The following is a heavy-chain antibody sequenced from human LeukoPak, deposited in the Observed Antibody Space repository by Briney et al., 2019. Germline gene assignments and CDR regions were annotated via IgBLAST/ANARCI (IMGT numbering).Heavy chain of an antibody. D-gene: IGHD5-18*01. CDR2: ISAYNGNT. Sequence: ASVKVSCKASGYTFTSYGISWVRQAPGQGLEWMGWISAYNGNTNYAQKLQGRVTMTTDTSTSTAYMELSSLRSEDTAVYYCARGRDGLYSYGLLGLPNWGQGTLVTVSS. CDR3: ARGRDGLYSYGLLGLPN. V-gene: IGHV1-18*01. CDR1: GYTFTSYG. J-gene: IGHJ4*02.